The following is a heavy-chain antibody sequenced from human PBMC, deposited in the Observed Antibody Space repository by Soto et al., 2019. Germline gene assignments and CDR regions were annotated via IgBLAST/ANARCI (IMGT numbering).Heavy chain of an antibody. CDR1: VFTFSSYS. Sequence: EVQLVESGGGLVKPGGSLRLSCAASVFTFSSYSMNWVRQAPGKGLEWVSSISSSSSYIYYADSVKGRFTISRDNAKNSLYLQMNSLRAEDTAVYYCAREIVVVPAASPHFDYWGQGTLVTVSS. J-gene: IGHJ4*02. CDR2: ISSSSSYI. V-gene: IGHV3-21*01. D-gene: IGHD2-2*01. CDR3: AREIVVVPAASPHFDY.